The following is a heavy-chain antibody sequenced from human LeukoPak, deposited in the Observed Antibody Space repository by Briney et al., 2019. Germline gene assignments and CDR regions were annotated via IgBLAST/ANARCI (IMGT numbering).Heavy chain of an antibody. CDR3: ARDSRYDFWSGSYYYGMDV. Sequence: GGSLRLSCAASGFTVSSNYMSWVRQAPGKGLEWVSVIYSGGSTYYADSVKGRFTISRDNPKNTLYLQMNSLRAEDTAVYYCARDSRYDFWSGSYYYGMDVWGQGTTVTVSS. V-gene: IGHV3-53*01. CDR1: GFTVSSNY. CDR2: IYSGGST. D-gene: IGHD3-3*01. J-gene: IGHJ6*02.